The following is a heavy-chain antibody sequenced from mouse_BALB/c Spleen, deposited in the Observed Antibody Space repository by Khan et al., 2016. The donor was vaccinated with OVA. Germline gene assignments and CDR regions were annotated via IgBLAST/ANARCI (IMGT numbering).Heavy chain of an antibody. CDR2: MIYSGNT. V-gene: IGHV3-8*02. J-gene: IGHJ3*01. CDR1: GDSITSGY. D-gene: IGHD2-14*01. Sequence: VQLKESGPSLVKPSQTLSLTCSVTGDSITSGYWSWIRKFPGNKLEYMGYMIYSGNTYYNPSLKSRISITRHPSNNQYYLQLNSLTTEDTATYYCARSTYRYAFAYWGQGTLVTVSA. CDR3: ARSTYRYAFAY.